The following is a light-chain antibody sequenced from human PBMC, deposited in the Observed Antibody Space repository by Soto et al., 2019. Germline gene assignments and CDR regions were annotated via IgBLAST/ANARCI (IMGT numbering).Light chain of an antibody. J-gene: IGLJ1*01. CDR3: CSYVGATTYV. Sequence: QAVVTQPASVSGSPGQSITISCSGTSSNIGGYNVASWYQQHPGKAPKVIIYEAIKRPSGVSHRFSGSISGTTASLTISGLQADDEADYYCCSYVGATTYVFGSGTKLTVL. V-gene: IGLV2-23*01. CDR1: SSNIGGYNV. CDR2: EAI.